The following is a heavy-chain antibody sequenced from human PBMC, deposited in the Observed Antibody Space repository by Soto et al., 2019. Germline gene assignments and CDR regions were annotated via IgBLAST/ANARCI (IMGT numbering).Heavy chain of an antibody. D-gene: IGHD4-17*01. V-gene: IGHV1-46*01. CDR1: GYTFTSYY. CDR3: ARDLLAYGDQNDWFDH. CDR2: INPSGGST. Sequence: ASVKVSCKASGYTFTSYYMHWVRQAPGQGLEWMGIINPSGGSTSYAQKFQGRVTMTRDTSTSTAYMELRSLRSDDTAVYYCARDLLAYGDQNDWFDHWGQGTLVTVSS. J-gene: IGHJ5*02.